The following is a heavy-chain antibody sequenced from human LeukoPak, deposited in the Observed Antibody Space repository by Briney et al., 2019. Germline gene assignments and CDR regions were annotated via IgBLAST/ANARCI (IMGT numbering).Heavy chain of an antibody. CDR1: GGSISSGGYY. CDR3: ARVETVVTSFDY. CDR2: IYYSGST. Sequence: PSETLSLTCTVSGGSISSGGYYWSWIRQHPGKGLEWIGYIYYSGSTYYNPSLKSRLTISVDTSKNQFSLKLSSVTAADTAVYYCARVETVVTSFDYWGQGTLFTVSS. V-gene: IGHV4-31*03. J-gene: IGHJ4*02. D-gene: IGHD4-23*01.